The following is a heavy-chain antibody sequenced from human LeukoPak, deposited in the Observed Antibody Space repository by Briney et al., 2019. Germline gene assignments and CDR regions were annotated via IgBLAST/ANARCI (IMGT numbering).Heavy chain of an antibody. J-gene: IGHJ6*03. CDR2: IRSKAYGGTT. CDR3: ARDRLRGYYYYMDV. Sequence: PGGSLRLSCTASGFTFGDYAMSWFRQAPGKGLEWVGFIRSKAYGGTTEYAASVKGRFTISRDDSKSIAYLQMNSLKTEDTAVYYCARDRLRGYYYYMDVWGKGTTVTVSS. D-gene: IGHD2-21*01. CDR1: GFTFGDYA. V-gene: IGHV3-49*03.